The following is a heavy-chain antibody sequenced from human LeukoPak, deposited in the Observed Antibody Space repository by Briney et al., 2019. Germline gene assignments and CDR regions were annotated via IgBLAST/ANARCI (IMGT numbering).Heavy chain of an antibody. CDR1: GYSISSGYY. V-gene: IGHV4-38-2*02. CDR3: ARDGGGYCSSTSCYGLYNWFDP. CDR2: IFHTGTT. D-gene: IGHD2-2*01. J-gene: IGHJ5*02. Sequence: SETLSLTCTVSGYSISSGYYWGWIRQPPGKGLEWIGSIFHTGTTYYNPSLKSRVTISVDTSKNQFSLKLSSVTAADTAVYYCARDGGGYCSSTSCYGLYNWFDPWGQGTLVTVSS.